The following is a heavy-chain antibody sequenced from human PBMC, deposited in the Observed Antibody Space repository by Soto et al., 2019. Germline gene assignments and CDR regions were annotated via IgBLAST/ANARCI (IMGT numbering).Heavy chain of an antibody. CDR1: GFSFSSYW. CDR2: IKRDGRDS. V-gene: IGHV3-74*03. CDR3: GRGGRAGSVDY. D-gene: IGHD6-19*01. J-gene: IGHJ4*02. Sequence: EVQLVESGGGLVQPGGSLRLSCAASGFSFSSYWMYWVRRAPGEGLVYVSRIKRDGRDSMYADSVRGRFTMSRDNAKNTLYLQMNSLRVEDTAVYYCGRGGRAGSVDYWGLGTLVTVSS.